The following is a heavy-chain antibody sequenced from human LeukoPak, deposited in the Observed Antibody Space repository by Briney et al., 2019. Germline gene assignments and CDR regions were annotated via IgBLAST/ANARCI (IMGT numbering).Heavy chain of an antibody. V-gene: IGHV3-48*03. CDR3: ARDGLRRVATIDY. Sequence: GGSLRLSCAASGFTFSNYEMHWVRQAPGKGLEWVSYISSSGSDIYYADSVKGRFTISRDNAKNSLYLQMNSLRAEDTAVYYCARDGLRRVATIDYWGQGTLVTVSS. CDR2: ISSSGSDI. CDR1: GFTFSNYE. J-gene: IGHJ4*02. D-gene: IGHD4-17*01.